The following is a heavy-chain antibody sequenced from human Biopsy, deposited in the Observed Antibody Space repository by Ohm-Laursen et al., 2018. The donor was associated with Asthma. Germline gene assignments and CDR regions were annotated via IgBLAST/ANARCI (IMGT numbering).Heavy chain of an antibody. V-gene: IGHV1-18*01. Sequence: SSVKVSCKTSGYTFNSAGITWVRQAPGRGLEWMGWISVYNGNTKVAQKLQDRFTMITDTSTSTAYMELRSLRSDDTAVYFCARAVDYSHYYGIDVWGQGTTVTVS. CDR1: GYTFNSAG. CDR2: ISVYNGNT. D-gene: IGHD3-10*01. J-gene: IGHJ6*02. CDR3: ARAVDYSHYYGIDV.